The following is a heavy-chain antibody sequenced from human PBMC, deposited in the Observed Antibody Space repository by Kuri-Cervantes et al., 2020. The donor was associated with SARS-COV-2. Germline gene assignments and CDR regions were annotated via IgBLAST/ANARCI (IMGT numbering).Heavy chain of an antibody. CDR3: ASSRSITIFGVVINYYYGMVV. Sequence: ASVKVSCKASGYTFTSYYMHWVRQAPGQGLEWMGIINPSGGSTSYAQKFQGRVTMTRDTSTSTVYMELSSLRSEDTAVYYCASSRSITIFGVVINYYYGMVVWGPGNMVNVSS. V-gene: IGHV1-46*01. CDR2: INPSGGST. CDR1: GYTFTSYY. D-gene: IGHD3-3*01. J-gene: IGHJ6*02.